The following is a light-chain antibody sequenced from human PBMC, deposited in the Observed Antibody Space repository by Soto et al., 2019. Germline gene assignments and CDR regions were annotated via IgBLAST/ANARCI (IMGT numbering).Light chain of an antibody. CDR3: QQYNKWPKT. CDR2: DAS. Sequence: EIVMTQSPGTLSVSPGERATLSCRASQSVSSNLAWYQQKPGQAPRLLIYDASTRATGIPARFSGSGSGTEFTLIISSLQSEDFAVYHCQQYNKWPKTFGQGTKVDIK. J-gene: IGKJ1*01. CDR1: QSVSSN. V-gene: IGKV3-15*01.